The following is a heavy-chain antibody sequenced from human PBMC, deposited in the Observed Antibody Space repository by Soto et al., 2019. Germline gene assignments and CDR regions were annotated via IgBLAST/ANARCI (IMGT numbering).Heavy chain of an antibody. Sequence: EVQLVESGGGLVQPGGSLRLSCAASGFTFSSHWMHWVRQAPGKGLVWVSRINSDGSTTHYADSVRGRFTISRDNAKNPLYLQMNRLRAEDRAVYFCSRDISTDLFDPLGQGTLVTVSS. CDR2: INSDGSTT. D-gene: IGHD4-17*01. J-gene: IGHJ5*02. V-gene: IGHV3-74*01. CDR3: SRDISTDLFDP. CDR1: GFTFSSHW.